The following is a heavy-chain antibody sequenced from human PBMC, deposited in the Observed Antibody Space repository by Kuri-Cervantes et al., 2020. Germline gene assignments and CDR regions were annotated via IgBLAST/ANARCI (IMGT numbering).Heavy chain of an antibody. CDR3: ARQYSGIAGAGWFDP. Sequence: GSLRLSCAVSGYSIRSGYYWGWIRQPPGKGLEWIGSISYSGSTYYNPSLKSRVTISVDTSKNQFSLKLSSVTAADTAVYYCARQYSGIAGAGWFDPWGQGTLVTVSS. D-gene: IGHD6-19*01. V-gene: IGHV4-38-2*01. CDR1: GYSIRSGYY. J-gene: IGHJ5*02. CDR2: ISYSGST.